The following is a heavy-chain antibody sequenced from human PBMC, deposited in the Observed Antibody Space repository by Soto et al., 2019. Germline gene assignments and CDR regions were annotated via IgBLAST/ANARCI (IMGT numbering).Heavy chain of an antibody. J-gene: IGHJ4*02. CDR3: ALLGGIAVAGNPAY. Sequence: QVQLVESGGGVVQPGRSLRLSCAASGFTFSSYGMHWVRQAPGKGLEWVAVISYDGRNKYYADSVKGRFTISREHSKNTLYLQMNSLRAEDTVVYYCALLGGIAVAGNPAYWGQVTLVTVSS. CDR1: GFTFSSYG. D-gene: IGHD6-19*01. V-gene: IGHV3-30*03. CDR2: ISYDGRNK.